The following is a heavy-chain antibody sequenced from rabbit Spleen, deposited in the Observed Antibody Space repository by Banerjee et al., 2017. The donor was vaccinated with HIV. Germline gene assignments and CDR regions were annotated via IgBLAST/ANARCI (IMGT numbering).Heavy chain of an antibody. Sequence: QSLEESGGGLVQPEGSLTITCTASGFSFSSRYYMCWVCQAPGKGLEWIGCVGSGATGNTYYASWAKGRFTISKTTSTTLTLQMTSLTVSDTATYFCARMAGPSAYLWPYYFNLWGPGTLVTVS. CDR2: VGSGATGNT. V-gene: IGHV1S40*01. CDR1: GFSFSSRYY. J-gene: IGHJ4*01. D-gene: IGHD1-1*01. CDR3: ARMAGPSAYLWPYYFNL.